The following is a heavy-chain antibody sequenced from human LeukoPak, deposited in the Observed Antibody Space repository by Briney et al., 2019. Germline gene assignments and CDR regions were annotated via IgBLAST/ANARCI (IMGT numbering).Heavy chain of an antibody. D-gene: IGHD6-19*01. CDR2: ISSSSSYI. CDR3: ARGGRGSGWYVNYYYYMDV. J-gene: IGHJ6*03. V-gene: IGHV3-21*01. Sequence: GGSLRLSCAASGFTFSSYSMNWVRQAPGKGLEWVSSISSSSSYIYYADSVKGRFTISRDNAKNSLYLQMNSLRAEDTAVYYCARGGRGSGWYVNYYYYMDVWGKGTTVTVSS. CDR1: GFTFSSYS.